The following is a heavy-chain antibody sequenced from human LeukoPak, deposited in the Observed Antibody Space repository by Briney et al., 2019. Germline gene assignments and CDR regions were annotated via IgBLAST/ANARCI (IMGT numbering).Heavy chain of an antibody. CDR1: GFTFSSYP. CDR3: AKTPLYYYDSTGHLYYFDY. V-gene: IGHV3-30-3*01. D-gene: IGHD3-22*01. CDR2: ISHDGSNK. J-gene: IGHJ4*02. Sequence: PGGSLRLSCAASGFTFSSYPMHWVRQAPGLGLQWVAVISHDGSNKYYEDSVKGRFTISRDNSENTLYLQMDSLRAEDTAVYYCAKTPLYYYDSTGHLYYFDYWGQGTLVTVSS.